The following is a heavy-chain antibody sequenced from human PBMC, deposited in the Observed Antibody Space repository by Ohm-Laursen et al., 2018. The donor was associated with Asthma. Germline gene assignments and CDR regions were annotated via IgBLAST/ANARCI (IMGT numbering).Heavy chain of an antibody. V-gene: IGHV3-23*01. CDR1: GGSISSSSYY. CDR2: ITGSTGGT. D-gene: IGHD3-22*01. Sequence: ETLSLTCTVSGGSISSSSYYWGWIRQAPGKGLEWVSAITGSTGGTFYADSVKGRFSISRDNSKNSLYLQMNSLRAEDTAVYYCARDSYYYDSSGYLDYWGQGTLVTVSS. CDR3: ARDSYYYDSSGYLDY. J-gene: IGHJ4*02.